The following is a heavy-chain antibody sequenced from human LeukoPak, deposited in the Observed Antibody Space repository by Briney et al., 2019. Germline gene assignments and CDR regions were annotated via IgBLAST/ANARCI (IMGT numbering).Heavy chain of an antibody. D-gene: IGHD1-26*01. CDR2: ISRSGAVT. Sequence: PGGSLRLSCSASGFXFINFVVHWVRQAPGKGLEYVSFISRSGAVTSYADSVRGRFTISRDNSKDTVSLQMSSLRDEDTAMYYCVRDLSGSYSFDSWGQGILVTVSS. V-gene: IGHV3-64D*09. CDR1: GFXFINFV. J-gene: IGHJ4*02. CDR3: VRDLSGSYSFDS.